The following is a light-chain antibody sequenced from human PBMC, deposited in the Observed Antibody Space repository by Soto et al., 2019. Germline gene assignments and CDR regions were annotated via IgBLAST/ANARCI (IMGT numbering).Light chain of an antibody. V-gene: IGKV4-1*01. CDR2: WAS. J-gene: IGKJ2*01. CDR3: LQYYNSYT. Sequence: DIVMTQSPDSLAVSLGERATINCKSSQNILYSPNNKNYLAWYQQKPGQPPKLLTYWASTRQSGVPDRFSGRWSETDFTLTISSVQSEDVAVYYCLQYYNSYTFGQGTKLEI. CDR1: QNILYSPNNKNY.